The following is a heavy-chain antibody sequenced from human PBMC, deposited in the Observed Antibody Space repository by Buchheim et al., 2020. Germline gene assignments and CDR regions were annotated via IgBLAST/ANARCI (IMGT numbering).Heavy chain of an antibody. Sequence: QVQLVESWGGVVQPGRSLRLSCAASGFIFSSYGMHWVRQAPGKGLEWAAIIAYDGSNKYYADSVKGRFTISRDNSKNTPDLQMNSLRAEDTAVYYCAKGADLVIGTTPLYYAMDVWGQGTT. V-gene: IGHV3-30*18. CDR1: GFIFSSYG. J-gene: IGHJ6*02. CDR3: AKGADLVIGTTPLYYAMDV. D-gene: IGHD2/OR15-2a*01. CDR2: IAYDGSNK.